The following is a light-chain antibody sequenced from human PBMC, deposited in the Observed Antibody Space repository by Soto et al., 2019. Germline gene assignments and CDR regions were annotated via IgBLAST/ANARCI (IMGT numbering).Light chain of an antibody. Sequence: QSVLTQPPSVSAAPGQKVTISCSGSSSNIGNNYVSWYQQLTGRAPKLLIYDNNQRASGIPDRFSGSKSGTSATLGITGLQTGDEADYYCGTWDTSLSAGVFGGGTKLTVL. CDR3: GTWDTSLSAGV. V-gene: IGLV1-51*01. J-gene: IGLJ3*02. CDR2: DNN. CDR1: SSNIGNNY.